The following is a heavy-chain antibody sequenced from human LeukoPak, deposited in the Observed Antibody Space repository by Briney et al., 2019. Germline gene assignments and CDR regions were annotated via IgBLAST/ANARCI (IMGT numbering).Heavy chain of an antibody. Sequence: QPGGSVRLSCAASGFTFNIYWMHWVRQAPGKGLVWVSRIGTDGSSTAYADSVKGRFTVSRDNAKNTLYLQLSSLRPEDTAVYYCGRDLNGDLDYWGQGTLVTVSS. CDR1: GFTFNIYW. V-gene: IGHV3-74*01. J-gene: IGHJ4*02. CDR3: GRDLNGDLDY. CDR2: IGTDGSST. D-gene: IGHD4-17*01.